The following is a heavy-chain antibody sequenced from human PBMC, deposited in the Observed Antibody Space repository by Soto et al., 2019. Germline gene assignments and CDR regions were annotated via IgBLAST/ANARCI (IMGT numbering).Heavy chain of an antibody. J-gene: IGHJ4*02. Sequence: QVQLVESGGGVVQPGRSLRLSCAASGFTVSTYGMHWVRQAPGKGLEWVAVISRDGGTKYYADSVKGRFTISRDNSMNLLFLVMNSLRGDDMAVYYCTGEVASGYWGQGTLVTVSS. D-gene: IGHD2-8*02. CDR2: ISRDGGTK. V-gene: IGHV3-30*03. CDR1: GFTVSTYG. CDR3: TGEVASGY.